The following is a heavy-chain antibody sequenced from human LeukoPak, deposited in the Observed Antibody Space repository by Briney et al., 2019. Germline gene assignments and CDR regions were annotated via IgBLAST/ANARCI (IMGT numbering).Heavy chain of an antibody. CDR2: IYYSGST. D-gene: IGHD5-12*01. CDR3: ARTGYDLNWYYYYYMDV. J-gene: IGHJ6*03. CDR1: GGSISSYY. V-gene: IGHV4-59*01. Sequence: SETLSLTCTVSGGSISSYYWSWIRQPPGKGLEWIGYIYYSGSTNYNPSLKSRVTISVDTSKNQFSLKLSSVTAADTAVYYCARTGYDLNWYYYYYMDVWGKGTTVTVSS.